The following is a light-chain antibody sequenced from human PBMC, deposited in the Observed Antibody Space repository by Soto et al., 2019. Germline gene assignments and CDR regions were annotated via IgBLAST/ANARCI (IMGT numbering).Light chain of an antibody. Sequence: EIVLTQSPGTLSLSPGERATLSCRASQSVSSSYLAWYQQKPGQAPRLLIYGASSRATGIPDRFSGSGSGTDFTLTISSLEPEDFEVYYCQQYGSPPWTFGQGTKVDIK. CDR2: GAS. J-gene: IGKJ1*01. CDR1: QSVSSSY. CDR3: QQYGSPPWT. V-gene: IGKV3-20*01.